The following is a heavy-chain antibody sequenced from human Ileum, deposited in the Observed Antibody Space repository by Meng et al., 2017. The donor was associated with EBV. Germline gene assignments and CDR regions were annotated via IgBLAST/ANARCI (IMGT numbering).Heavy chain of an antibody. CDR2: IDSDGSST. D-gene: IGHD5-12*01. J-gene: IGHJ4*02. Sequence: EVRLVASGGGLLQLWGFLRLFCVGSKFIFSSYWINWVRQVPGKGLVWVSRIDSDGSSTTYADSVKGRFTISRDNDKNTLYLQMNSLRVDDTAVYFCAREGSGYDYLGYWGQGTLVTVAS. V-gene: IGHV3-74*03. CDR3: AREGSGYDYLGY. CDR1: KFIFSSYW.